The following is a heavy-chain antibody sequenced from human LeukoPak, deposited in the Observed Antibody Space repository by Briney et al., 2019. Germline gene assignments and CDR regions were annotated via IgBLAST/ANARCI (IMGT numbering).Heavy chain of an antibody. CDR1: GYTFTSYG. Sequence: ASVKVSCKASGYTFTSYGISWVRQAPGQGLEWMGWISAYNGNTNYAQKLQGRVTMTTDTSTSTAYMELSSLRSEDTAVYYCARGPHITMVRGVRPFYFDYWGQGTLVTVSS. CDR3: ARGPHITMVRGVRPFYFDY. CDR2: ISAYNGNT. V-gene: IGHV1-18*01. D-gene: IGHD3-10*01. J-gene: IGHJ4*02.